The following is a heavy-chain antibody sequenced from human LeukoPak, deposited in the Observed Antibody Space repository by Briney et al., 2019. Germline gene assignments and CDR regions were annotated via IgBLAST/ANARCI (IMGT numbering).Heavy chain of an antibody. CDR2: IIPIFGTA. Sequence: GASVKVSCKASGGTFSSYAISWVRQAPGQGLEWMGVIIPIFGTANYAQKFQGRVTITADESTSTAYMELSSLRSEDTAVYYCARDPVIVGATRFDYWGQGTLVTVSS. J-gene: IGHJ4*02. CDR1: GGTFSSYA. V-gene: IGHV1-69*13. D-gene: IGHD1-26*01. CDR3: ARDPVIVGATRFDY.